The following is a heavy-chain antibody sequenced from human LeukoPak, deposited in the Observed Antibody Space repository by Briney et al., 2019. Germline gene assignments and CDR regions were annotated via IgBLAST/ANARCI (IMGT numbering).Heavy chain of an antibody. CDR1: GGSISSGGYY. J-gene: IGHJ4*02. Sequence: SQTLSLTCTVSGGSISSGGYYWSWIRQHPGKGLEWIGYIYDSGSTYYNPSLKSRVTISVDTSKNQVSLRLSSVTAADTAIYYCAGDLGYSNAWYYWGQGTLVTVSS. CDR3: AGDLGYSNAWYY. CDR2: IYDSGST. D-gene: IGHD6-19*01. V-gene: IGHV4-31*03.